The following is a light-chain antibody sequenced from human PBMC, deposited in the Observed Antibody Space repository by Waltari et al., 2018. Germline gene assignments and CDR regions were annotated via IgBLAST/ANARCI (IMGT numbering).Light chain of an antibody. CDR2: KDK. CDR3: QSVDSSATYVI. J-gene: IGLJ2*01. V-gene: IGLV3-25*03. Sequence: SYDLTQPPSVSVSPGQTARITCSGDAFPKQSGYWYQRKSGQAPVLMIFKDKERPSGIPERFSGSSSGTTVTLTISGVQAEDEADYYCQSVDSSATYVIFGGGTKLTVL. CDR1: AFPKQS.